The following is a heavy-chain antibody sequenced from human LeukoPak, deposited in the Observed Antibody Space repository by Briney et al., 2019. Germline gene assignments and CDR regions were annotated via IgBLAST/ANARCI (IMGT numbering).Heavy chain of an antibody. Sequence: GASVKVSCKASGYTFTGYYMHWVRQAPGQGLEWMGRINPNSGGTNSAQKFQGRVTMTRDTSISTAYMELSRLRSDDTAVYYCARVRCDSSGYYYVEFDYWGQGTLVTVSS. CDR1: GYTFTGYY. J-gene: IGHJ4*02. D-gene: IGHD3-22*01. V-gene: IGHV1-2*06. CDR2: INPNSGGT. CDR3: ARVRCDSSGYYYVEFDY.